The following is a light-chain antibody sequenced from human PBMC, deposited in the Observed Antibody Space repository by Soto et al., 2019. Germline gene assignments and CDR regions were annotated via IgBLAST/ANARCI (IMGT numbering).Light chain of an antibody. CDR1: QSISSW. CDR2: QTS. J-gene: IGKJ4*01. CDR3: QKDNSYTLT. Sequence: DIQMTQSPSTLSASVGDRVTITCRASQSISSWLAWYLQKPGKAPNLLIYQTSSLESGVPSMFSGSGSGTEFTLTISSLQTDDVATYYCQKDNSYTLTFGGGTNLEIK. V-gene: IGKV1-5*03.